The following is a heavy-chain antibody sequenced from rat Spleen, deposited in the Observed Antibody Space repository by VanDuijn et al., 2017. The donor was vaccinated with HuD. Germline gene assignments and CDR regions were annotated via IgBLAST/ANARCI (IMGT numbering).Heavy chain of an antibody. V-gene: IGHV5-25*01. CDR3: TRGRVYFGYTGFEY. CDR2: ISASGGST. J-gene: IGHJ2*01. CDR1: GFTFSNSY. D-gene: IGHD4-3*01. Sequence: EVQLVESGGGLVQPGRSMKLSCAASGFTFSNSYMAWVRQAPTKGLEWVASISASGGSTYFRDSVKGRFTISRDVTKTTLYLQMSSLRSEDTATYYCTRGRVYFGYTGFEYWGQGVMVTVSS.